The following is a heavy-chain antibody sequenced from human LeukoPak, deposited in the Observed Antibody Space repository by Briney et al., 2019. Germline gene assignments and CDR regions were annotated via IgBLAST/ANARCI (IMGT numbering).Heavy chain of an antibody. V-gene: IGHV1-69*13. D-gene: IGHD6-19*01. CDR3: ARPIAVAGFEYYYYGMDV. CDR2: IIPIFGTA. CDR1: GGTFSSYA. J-gene: IGHJ6*02. Sequence: GASVKVSCKASGGTFSSYAISWVRQAPGQGLEWMGGIIPIFGTANYAQKFQGRVTITADESTSTAYMELSSLRSEDTAVCYCARPIAVAGFEYYYYGMDVWGQGTTVTVSS.